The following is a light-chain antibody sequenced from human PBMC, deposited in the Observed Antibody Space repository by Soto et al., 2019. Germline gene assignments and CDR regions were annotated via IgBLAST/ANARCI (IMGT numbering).Light chain of an antibody. Sequence: QSVLTQPPSVSGAPGQRVTISCTGSSSNIGAGHGVQWYQQPPGTAPKLLIYENNFRPSGVSVRFSGSKSGASASLAITGLQAEDEGDYYCQSYDSDLCVVFGGGTKLTVL. CDR1: SSNIGAGHG. V-gene: IGLV1-40*01. CDR2: ENN. CDR3: QSYDSDLCVV. J-gene: IGLJ2*01.